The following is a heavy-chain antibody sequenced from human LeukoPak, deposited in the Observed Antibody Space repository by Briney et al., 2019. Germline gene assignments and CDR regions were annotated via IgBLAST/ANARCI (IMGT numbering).Heavy chain of an antibody. CDR2: IIPIVGTA. D-gene: IGHD3-10*01. V-gene: IGHV1-69*13. Sequence: SVKVSCKASGGTFSSYAISWVRQAPGQGLEWMGGIIPIVGTANYAQKFQGRVTITADESTSTAYMELSSLRSEDTAVYYCARDGAVGSGSYYKLVWFDPWGQGTLVTVSS. CDR1: GGTFSSYA. CDR3: ARDGAVGSGSYYKLVWFDP. J-gene: IGHJ5*02.